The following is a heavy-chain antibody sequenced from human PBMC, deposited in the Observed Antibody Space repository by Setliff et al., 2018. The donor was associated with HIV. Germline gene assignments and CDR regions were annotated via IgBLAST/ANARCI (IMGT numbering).Heavy chain of an antibody. CDR3: ARGDRWFGEHYFDY. CDR2: IYYSGST. CDR1: GGSFSNYF. Sequence: SETLSLTCTVSGGSFSNYFWSWIRQPAGKGLEWIGYIYYSGSTYYNPSLKSRVTMSVDTSKNQFSLKLSSATAADTAVYYCARGDRWFGEHYFDYWGQGTLVTVSS. J-gene: IGHJ4*02. D-gene: IGHD3-10*01. V-gene: IGHV4-59*12.